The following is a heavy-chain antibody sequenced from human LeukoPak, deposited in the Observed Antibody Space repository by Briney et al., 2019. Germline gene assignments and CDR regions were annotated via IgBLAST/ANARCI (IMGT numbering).Heavy chain of an antibody. CDR3: ALLAVASDFDY. CDR2: IGSSGSTI. J-gene: IGHJ4*02. D-gene: IGHD6-19*01. Sequence: GESLKISCAVSGFPFSVYEMNWVRLAPGKGLEWVSNIGSSGSTIYYADSVKGRFSISRDNAKSSLYLQMNSLRVEDTAVYYCALLAVASDFDYWGQGALVTVSS. V-gene: IGHV3-48*03. CDR1: GFPFSVYE.